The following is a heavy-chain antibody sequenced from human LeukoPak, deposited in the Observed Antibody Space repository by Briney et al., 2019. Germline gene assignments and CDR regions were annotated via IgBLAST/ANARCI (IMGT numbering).Heavy chain of an antibody. CDR2: ISAYNGNT. D-gene: IGHD3-22*01. J-gene: IGHJ4*02. Sequence: ASVKVSCKASGYTFTSYGISWVRQAPGQGLEWMGWISAYNGNTNYAQKLQGRVTMTTDTSTSTAYMELRSLRSDDTAVYYCARDGDYSSGVTPWSFGLYWGQGTLVTVSS. CDR3: ARDGDYSSGVTPWSFGLY. CDR1: GYTFTSYG. V-gene: IGHV1-18*01.